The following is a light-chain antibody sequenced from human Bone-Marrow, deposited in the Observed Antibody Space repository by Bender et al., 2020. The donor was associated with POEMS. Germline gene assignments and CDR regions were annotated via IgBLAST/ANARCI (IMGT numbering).Light chain of an antibody. CDR2: DVA. Sequence: QSALTQPRSVSGSPGQSVAISCTGTSSDVGGYNFVSWFQQQPDKAPKLMIYDVAKRPSGVPDRFSGSKSGNTASLTISGLQAEDEAHYYCCAYSAISTVVFGGGTKVTVL. V-gene: IGLV2-11*01. J-gene: IGLJ2*01. CDR1: SSDVGGYNF. CDR3: CAYSAISTVV.